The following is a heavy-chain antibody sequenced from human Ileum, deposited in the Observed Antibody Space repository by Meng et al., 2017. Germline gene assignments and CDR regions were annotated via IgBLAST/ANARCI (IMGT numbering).Heavy chain of an antibody. Sequence: QVHLVQSGPEVRKPGASVKVSCKASGYSFTNYGINWVRQAPGKGLEWMGWTSTYNSNRNYAQSLQGRVTMTTDTSTTTGYMELRSLTFDDTAVYYCARGRHCSSTTCYLSDSWGQGTLVTVSS. CDR3: ARGRHCSSTTCYLSDS. CDR1: GYSFTNYG. D-gene: IGHD2-2*01. J-gene: IGHJ4*02. CDR2: TSTYNSNR. V-gene: IGHV1-18*01.